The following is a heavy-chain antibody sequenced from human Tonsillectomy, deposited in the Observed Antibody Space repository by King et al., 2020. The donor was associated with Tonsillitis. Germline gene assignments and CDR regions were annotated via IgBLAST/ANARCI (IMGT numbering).Heavy chain of an antibody. Sequence: QLVQSGAEVKKPGASVKVSCKASGYTFTSYYMHWVRQAPGQGLEWMGIINPSGGSTSYAQKFQGRVTMTRDTSTSTVYMELSSLRSEDTAVYYCARAHPQDYTTTPNFDYWGQGTLVTVSS. CDR1: GYTFTSYY. J-gene: IGHJ4*02. V-gene: IGHV1-46*01. CDR2: INPSGGST. D-gene: IGHD4-11*01. CDR3: ARAHPQDYTTTPNFDY.